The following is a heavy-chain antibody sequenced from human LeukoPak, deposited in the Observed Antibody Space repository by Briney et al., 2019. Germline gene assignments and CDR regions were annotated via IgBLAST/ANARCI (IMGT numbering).Heavy chain of an antibody. V-gene: IGHV3-23*01. CDR3: AKGLAARATYYMDV. J-gene: IGHJ6*03. CDR1: GFTFSSYW. D-gene: IGHD6-6*01. CDR2: ISGSGGST. Sequence: GGSLRPSCAASGFTFSSYWMSWVRQAPGKGLEWFSAISGSGGSTYYADSVKGRFTISRDNSKNTLYLQMNSLRAEDTAVYYCAKGLAARATYYMDVWGKGTTVTVSS.